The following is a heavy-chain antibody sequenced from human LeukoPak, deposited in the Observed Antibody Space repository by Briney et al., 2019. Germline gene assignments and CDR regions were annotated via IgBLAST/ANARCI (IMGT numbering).Heavy chain of an antibody. D-gene: IGHD4-17*01. Sequence: SETLSLTCAVYGGSFSGYYWSWIRQPPGKGLEWIGEINHSGSTNYNPSLKSRVTISVDTSKNQFSLKLSSVTAADTAVYYCARAEDYGYYFDYWGQGTLVTVSS. J-gene: IGHJ4*02. CDR2: INHSGST. CDR1: GGSFSGYY. V-gene: IGHV4-34*01. CDR3: ARAEDYGYYFDY.